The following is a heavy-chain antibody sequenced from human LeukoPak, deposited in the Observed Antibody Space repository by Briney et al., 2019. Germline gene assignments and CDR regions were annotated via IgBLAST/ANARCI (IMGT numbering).Heavy chain of an antibody. Sequence: EASVKVSCKASGYTFTSYGISWVRQAPGQGLEWMGWISAYNGNTNYAQKLQGRVTMTTDTSTSTAYMELRSLRSDDTAVYYCARGAGYNYPYYFDYWGQGTLVTVSS. D-gene: IGHD5-24*01. CDR1: GYTFTSYG. CDR3: ARGAGYNYPYYFDY. V-gene: IGHV1-18*01. J-gene: IGHJ4*02. CDR2: ISAYNGNT.